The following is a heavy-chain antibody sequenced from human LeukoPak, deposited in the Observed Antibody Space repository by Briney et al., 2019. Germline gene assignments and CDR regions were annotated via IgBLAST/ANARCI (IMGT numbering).Heavy chain of an antibody. D-gene: IGHD3-3*01. Sequence: PGRSLRLSCTASGFTFSSYAMSWVRQAPGKGLEWVSAISGSGGSTYYADSVKGRFTISRDNSKNTLYLQMNSLRAEDTAVYYCAKAYQDAIFGVVIISPFDYWGQGTLVTVSS. CDR2: ISGSGGST. V-gene: IGHV3-23*01. J-gene: IGHJ4*02. CDR1: GFTFSSYA. CDR3: AKAYQDAIFGVVIISPFDY.